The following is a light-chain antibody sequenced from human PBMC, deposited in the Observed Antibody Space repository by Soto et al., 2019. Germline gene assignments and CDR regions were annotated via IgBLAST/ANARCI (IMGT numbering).Light chain of an antibody. CDR1: QSVSSSY. Sequence: EIVLTQSPGTLSLSPGERATLSCRASQSVSSSYLAWYQQKPGQAPRLLIYGASSRATGIPDRFSGSGSGTDFTLTISSLQAEDVAVYYCQQYYGTPFTFGPGTKVDIK. CDR2: GAS. CDR3: QQYYGTPFT. J-gene: IGKJ3*01. V-gene: IGKV3-20*01.